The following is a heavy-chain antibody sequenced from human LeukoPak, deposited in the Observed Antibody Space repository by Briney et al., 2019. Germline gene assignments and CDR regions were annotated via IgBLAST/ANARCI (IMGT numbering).Heavy chain of an antibody. CDR3: ARGHYYDRLVDY. Sequence: GGSLRLSCAASGFTFSSYWMSWVRQAPGKGLEWVAVIWYDGSNKYYADSVKGRFTISRDNSKNTLYLQMNSLRAEDTAVYYCARGHYYDRLVDYWGQGTLVTVSS. CDR2: IWYDGSNK. CDR1: GFTFSSYW. D-gene: IGHD3-22*01. J-gene: IGHJ4*02. V-gene: IGHV3-33*08.